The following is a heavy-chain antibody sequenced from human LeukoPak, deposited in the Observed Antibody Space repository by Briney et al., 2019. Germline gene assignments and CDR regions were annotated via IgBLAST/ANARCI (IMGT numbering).Heavy chain of an antibody. CDR2: INNNNGYT. CDR3: AKDDTTVGDY. Sequence: ASVKVSCKASGYTFSTSGITWVRQAPRQGLEWMGWINNNNGYTDYAQNLQGRVTMTTDTSTNTAYMELRGQTSADTAVYYCAKDDTTVGDYWGQGTLVTVSS. V-gene: IGHV1-18*01. D-gene: IGHD1-1*01. J-gene: IGHJ4*02. CDR1: GYTFSTSG.